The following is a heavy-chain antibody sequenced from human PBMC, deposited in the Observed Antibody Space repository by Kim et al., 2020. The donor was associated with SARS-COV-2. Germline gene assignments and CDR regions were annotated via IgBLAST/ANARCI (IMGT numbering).Heavy chain of an antibody. CDR2: ISRSGRTI. J-gene: IGHJ1*01. CDR1: GFTFRNYY. Sequence: GGSLRLSCAASGFTFRNYYMSWIRQAPGKGLEWVSYISRSGRTISYAGSVKGRFTISRDNAKNSLYLQINSLRAEDTAVYFCTRDVDLLTGYSYHTHW. CDR3: TRDVDLLTGYSYHTH. D-gene: IGHD3-9*01. V-gene: IGHV3-11*04.